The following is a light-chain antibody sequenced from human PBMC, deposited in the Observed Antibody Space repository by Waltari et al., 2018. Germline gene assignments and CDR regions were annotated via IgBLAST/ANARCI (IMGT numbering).Light chain of an antibody. V-gene: IGKV1-33*01. CDR3: QQYDNLLTWT. Sequence: DIQMTQSPSSLSASVGDRVTITCQASQDISNYLNWYQQKPGKAPKLLIYDASNLETGVPSRFSGSGSGTDFTFTISSLQPEDIATYYCQQYDNLLTWTFGQGTNVEIK. CDR1: QDISNY. J-gene: IGKJ1*01. CDR2: DAS.